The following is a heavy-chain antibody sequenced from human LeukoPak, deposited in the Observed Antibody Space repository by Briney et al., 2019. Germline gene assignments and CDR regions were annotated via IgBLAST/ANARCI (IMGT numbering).Heavy chain of an antibody. V-gene: IGHV3-30*02. Sequence: GGSLRLSCAASGFIFSTYGMHWVRQAPGKGLEWVAFIRNDGSNKYYADSVKGRFTISRDNSKNTLYLQMNSLRAEDTAVYYCARDPSSYYYYMDVWGKGTTVTVSS. CDR3: ARDPSSYYYYMDV. J-gene: IGHJ6*03. CDR2: IRNDGSNK. CDR1: GFIFSTYG.